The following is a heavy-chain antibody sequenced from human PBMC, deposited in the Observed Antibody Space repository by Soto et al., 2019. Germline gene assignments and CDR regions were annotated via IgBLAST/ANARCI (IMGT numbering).Heavy chain of an antibody. CDR2: IIPIFGTA. V-gene: IGHV1-69*12. D-gene: IGHD6-13*01. Sequence: QVQLVQSGAEVKKPGSSVKVSCKASGGTFSSYAISWVRQAPGQGLEWMGGIIPIFGTANYAQKFQGRVTITADESTSTAYMELSRLRSEDTAVYCCALNRYSRSWYMSHCYYGMDVLGQGTTVTVSS. CDR1: GGTFSSYA. CDR3: ALNRYSRSWYMSHCYYGMDV. J-gene: IGHJ6*02.